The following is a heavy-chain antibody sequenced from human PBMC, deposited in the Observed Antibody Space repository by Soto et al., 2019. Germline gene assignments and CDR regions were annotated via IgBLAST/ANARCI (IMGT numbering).Heavy chain of an antibody. Sequence: PGGSLRLSCAASGFTFTSYAMSWVRLTPGKGLEWVSAISGSGSNTFYADSVRGRFTISRDNSKNTVFLQMNNLRAEDTAVYFCARDRATCDYWGQGTRVTVSS. CDR2: ISGSGSNT. V-gene: IGHV3-23*01. D-gene: IGHD1-26*01. CDR3: ARDRATCDY. CDR1: GFTFTSYA. J-gene: IGHJ4*02.